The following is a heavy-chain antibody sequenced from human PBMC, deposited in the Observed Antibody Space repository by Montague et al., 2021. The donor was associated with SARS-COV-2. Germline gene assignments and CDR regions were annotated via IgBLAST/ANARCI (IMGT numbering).Heavy chain of an antibody. CDR2: INRRGNT. J-gene: IGHJ6*03. CDR3: ARGGGNILTNYYYYYLDV. D-gene: IGHD4-23*01. Sequence: SETLSLTCAVYGGSFCGWYWSWVRQPPGKGLEWIGEINRRGNTIYNPSLKSRVTISEDTSKSQFSLKVSSVTAADTAVYYCARGGGNILTNYYYYYLDVWGTGTSVTVSS. CDR1: GGSFCGWY. V-gene: IGHV4-34*01.